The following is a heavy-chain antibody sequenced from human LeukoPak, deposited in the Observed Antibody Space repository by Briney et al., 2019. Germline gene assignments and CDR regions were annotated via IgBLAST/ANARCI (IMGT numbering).Heavy chain of an antibody. D-gene: IGHD2-8*02. J-gene: IGHJ4*02. CDR1: GGTFSSYA. CDR2: INPKSGGT. Sequence: ASVKVSCKASGGTFSSYAISWVRQAPGQGLEWMGSINPKSGGTNYAQKFQGRVTMTRDTSVSTAYMDLSSLTFDDTAIYYCTRVQKVVYYFDYWGQGTLVTVSS. CDR3: TRVQKVVYYFDY. V-gene: IGHV1-2*02.